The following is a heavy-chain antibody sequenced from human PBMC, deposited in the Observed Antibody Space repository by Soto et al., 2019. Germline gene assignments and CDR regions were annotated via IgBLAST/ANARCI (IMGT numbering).Heavy chain of an antibody. V-gene: IGHV4-59*01. CDR3: AVTTATEYFHY. Sequence: QVQLQESGPGLVKPSETLSLTCTVSGGSIRNYYWSWIRQPPGKGLEWIGFTYYSGNTNYNPSLKSRVTISVDTSKNQFSLKMTSVTAADTAVYYCAVTTATEYFHYWGQGTLVTVSS. D-gene: IGHD1-1*01. J-gene: IGHJ1*01. CDR2: TYYSGNT. CDR1: GGSIRNYY.